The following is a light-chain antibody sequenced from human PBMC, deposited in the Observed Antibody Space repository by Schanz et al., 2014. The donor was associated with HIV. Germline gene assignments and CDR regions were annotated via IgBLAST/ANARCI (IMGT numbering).Light chain of an antibody. J-gene: IGKJ1*01. CDR2: STS. Sequence: DIQMTQSPSSLSASVGDRVTITCRASQSIDNHLNWYQQKPGKAPKLLISSTSNLQSGVPSRFSGSGSGTHFTLAISCLQSEDVATYYCQQYYSYPRTFGQGTKVEIK. CDR3: QQYYSYPRT. V-gene: IGKV1-39*01. CDR1: QSIDNH.